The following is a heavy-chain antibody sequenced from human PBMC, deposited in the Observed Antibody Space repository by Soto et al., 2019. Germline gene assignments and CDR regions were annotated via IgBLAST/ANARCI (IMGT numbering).Heavy chain of an antibody. CDR1: GYTFTSYG. J-gene: IGHJ4*02. CDR2: ISAYNGNT. D-gene: IGHD6-13*01. Sequence: ASVKVSCKASGYTFTSYGISWVRQAPGQGLEWMGWISAYNGNTNYAQKFQGRVTMTRDTSTSTVYMELSSLRSEDTAVYYCARDVAAADYWGQGTLVTVSS. CDR3: ARDVAAADY. V-gene: IGHV1-18*01.